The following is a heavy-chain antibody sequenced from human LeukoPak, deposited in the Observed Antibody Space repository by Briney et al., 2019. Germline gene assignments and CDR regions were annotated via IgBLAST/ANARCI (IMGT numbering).Heavy chain of an antibody. CDR1: GGTFSSYA. CDR3: ARGRTTGTSDAFDI. D-gene: IGHD1-1*01. V-gene: IGHV1-69*13. CDR2: IIPIFGTA. Sequence: SVKVSCKASGGTFSSYAISWVRQAPGQGLEWMGGIIPIFGTANYAQKFQGRVTITADESTSTAYMELSSLRSEDTAVYYCARGRTTGTSDAFDIWGQGTMVTVSS. J-gene: IGHJ3*02.